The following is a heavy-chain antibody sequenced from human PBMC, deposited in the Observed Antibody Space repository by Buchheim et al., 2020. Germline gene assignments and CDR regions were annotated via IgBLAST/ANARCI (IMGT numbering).Heavy chain of an antibody. D-gene: IGHD1-26*01. Sequence: QVQLVESGGGVVQPGRSLRLSCAASGFTFSSYGMHWVRQAPGKGLEWVAVISYDGSNKYYADSVKGRFTISRANSKNTLYLQMNSLRAEDTAVYYCAKDEVGATRYWGQGTL. CDR1: GFTFSSYG. CDR2: ISYDGSNK. J-gene: IGHJ4*02. CDR3: AKDEVGATRY. V-gene: IGHV3-30*18.